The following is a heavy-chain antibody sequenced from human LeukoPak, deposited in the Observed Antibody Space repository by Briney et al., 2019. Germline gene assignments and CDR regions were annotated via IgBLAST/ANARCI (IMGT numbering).Heavy chain of an antibody. CDR2: ISAYNGNT. V-gene: IGHV1-18*01. Sequence: ASVKVSRKASGYTFTSYGISWVRQAPGQGLEWMGWISAYNGNTNYAQKLQGRVTMTTDTSTSTAYMELRSLRSDDTAVYYCARFYPVYDRAPTDFWSGYYLGLGYWGQGTLVTVSS. CDR1: GYTFTSYG. CDR3: ARFYPVYDRAPTDFWSGYYLGLGY. D-gene: IGHD3-3*01. J-gene: IGHJ4*02.